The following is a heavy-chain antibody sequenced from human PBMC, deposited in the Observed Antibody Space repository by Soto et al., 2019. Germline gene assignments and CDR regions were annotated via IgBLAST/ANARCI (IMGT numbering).Heavy chain of an antibody. V-gene: IGHV3-33*01. CDR2: IWFDGSDK. D-gene: IGHD2-2*01. CDR3: ARLYCSSSSCYSVGAFDI. CDR1: GFTFSSYG. J-gene: IGHJ3*02. Sequence: QVQLVESGGGVVQPGRSLRLSCAASGFTFSSYGMHWVRQAPGKGLEWVALIWFDGSDKYYTEFVKGRFPISRANSKITLYLQMNSLRAEDTAVYYCARLYCSSSSCYSVGAFDIRGQGTMVTVSS.